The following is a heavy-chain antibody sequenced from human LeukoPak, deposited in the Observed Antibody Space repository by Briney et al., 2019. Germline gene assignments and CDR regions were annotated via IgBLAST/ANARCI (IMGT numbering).Heavy chain of an antibody. Sequence: PGGSLRLSCATSGFTFSNYWMNWVRQAPGKGLEWVANIKQDGSEKNYVDSVKGRFTISRDNAKNSLYLQMNSLRAEDTAVYYCARERLRTASAFDYWGQGTLVTVSS. CDR2: IKQDGSEK. J-gene: IGHJ4*02. CDR1: GFTFSNYW. V-gene: IGHV3-7*05. D-gene: IGHD3-16*01. CDR3: ARERLRTASAFDY.